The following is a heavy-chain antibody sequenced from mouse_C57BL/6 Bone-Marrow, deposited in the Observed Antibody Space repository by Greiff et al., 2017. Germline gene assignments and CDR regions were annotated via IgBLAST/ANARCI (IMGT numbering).Heavy chain of an antibody. V-gene: IGHV5-12*01. CDR3: ARGYYGSSGYWYFDV. CDR2: ISNGGGST. J-gene: IGHJ1*03. Sequence: EVNLVESGGGLVQPGGSLKLSCAASGFTFSDYYMYWVRQTPEKRLEWVAYISNGGGSTYYPDTVKGRFTISRDNAKNTLYLQMSRLKSEDTAMYYCARGYYGSSGYWYFDVWGTGTTVTVSS. CDR1: GFTFSDYY. D-gene: IGHD1-1*01.